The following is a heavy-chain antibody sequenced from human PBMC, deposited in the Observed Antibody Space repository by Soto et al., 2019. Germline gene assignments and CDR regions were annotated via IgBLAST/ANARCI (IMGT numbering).Heavy chain of an antibody. J-gene: IGHJ5*02. CDR3: ARSYCSTSTCYSYWFDP. Sequence: QIQLVQSEPEVKKPGASVKVSCKTSGHAFNRYGLTWVRQAPGQGLEWMGWISGYNGNTNYAQKVQGRVTMTTDTSTSTAYMELRNLNSDDTAVYYCARSYCSTSTCYSYWFDPWGQGTLVTVSS. D-gene: IGHD2-2*02. CDR1: GHAFNRYG. CDR2: ISGYNGNT. V-gene: IGHV1-18*04.